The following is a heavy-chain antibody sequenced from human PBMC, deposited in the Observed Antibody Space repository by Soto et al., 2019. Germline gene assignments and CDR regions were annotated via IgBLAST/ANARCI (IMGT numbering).Heavy chain of an antibody. Sequence: GESLKISCKGSGYSFTSYWIGWVRQMPGKGLEWMGIIYPGDSDTRYSPSFQGQVTISADKSISTAYLQWSSLKASDTAMYYCARRGFTFGENYYYYYMDVWGKGTTVTVSS. CDR1: GYSFTSYW. CDR2: IYPGDSDT. CDR3: ARRGFTFGENYYYYYMDV. V-gene: IGHV5-51*01. J-gene: IGHJ6*03. D-gene: IGHD3-16*01.